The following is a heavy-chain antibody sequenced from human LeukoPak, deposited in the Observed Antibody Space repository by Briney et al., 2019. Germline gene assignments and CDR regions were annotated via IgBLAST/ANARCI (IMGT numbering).Heavy chain of an antibody. CDR3: ALSGSYAPFDY. CDR2: ISRYNGNT. Sequence: ASVKVSCKASGGTFSSYAISWVRQAPGQGLEWMGWISRYNGNTSYAQKVQGRVTMTTDTSTSTAYMELRSLRSDDTAVYYCALSGSYAPFDYWGQGTLVTVSS. V-gene: IGHV1-18*01. CDR1: GGTFSSYA. D-gene: IGHD1-26*01. J-gene: IGHJ4*02.